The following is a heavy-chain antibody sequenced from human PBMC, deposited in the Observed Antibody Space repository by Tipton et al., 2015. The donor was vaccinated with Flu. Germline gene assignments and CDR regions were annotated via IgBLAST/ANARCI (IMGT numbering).Heavy chain of an antibody. CDR2: IVCTSGIP. CDR3: ARPGGPAAINPFSYFDY. Sequence: QSGAEVKKPGSSVTVSCKASGDTFRKYAIGWVRQAPGQGLEWMGAIVCTSGIPKYAQKFQGRVTMTTDTSTNIAYMELRSLRSDDTAVYYCARPGGPAAINPFSYFDYWGQGALVTVSS. J-gene: IGHJ4*02. CDR1: GDTFRKYA. D-gene: IGHD2-2*01. V-gene: IGHV1-69*17.